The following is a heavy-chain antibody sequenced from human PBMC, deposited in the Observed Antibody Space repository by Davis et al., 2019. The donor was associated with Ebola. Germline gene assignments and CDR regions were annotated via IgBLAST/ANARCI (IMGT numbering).Heavy chain of an antibody. CDR3: ISTSPSHIDY. J-gene: IGHJ4*02. CDR2: ISGSRGST. D-gene: IGHD2-2*01. CDR1: GFTFSSYA. V-gene: IGHV3-23*01. Sequence: GESLKISCAASGFTFSSYAMSWVRQAPGEGLEWVSAISGSRGSTYYADSVKGRFTISRDNSKNTAYLQMNSLKTEDTAVYYCISTSPSHIDYWGQGTLVTVSS.